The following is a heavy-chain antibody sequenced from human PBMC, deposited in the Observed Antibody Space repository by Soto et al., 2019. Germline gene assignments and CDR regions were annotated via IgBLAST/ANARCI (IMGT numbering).Heavy chain of an antibody. V-gene: IGHV1-3*01. CDR3: ARGGSLYWYFDL. CDR2: INAGNGNT. J-gene: IGHJ2*01. Sequence: QCQLVQSGAEVKKPGASLKDACKASGYTFTNYAMHLVRQAPGQRLEWMGWINAGNGNTKYSRTFQGRVTITRDTSASPAYMELSSLRSEDTAVYYCARGGSLYWYFDLWGRGTLVTVSS. D-gene: IGHD1-26*01. CDR1: GYTFTNYA.